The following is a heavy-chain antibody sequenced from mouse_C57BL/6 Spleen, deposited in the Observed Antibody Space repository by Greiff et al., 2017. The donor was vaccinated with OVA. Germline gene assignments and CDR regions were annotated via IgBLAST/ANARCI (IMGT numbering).Heavy chain of an antibody. V-gene: IGHV1-82*01. Sequence: QVQLQQSGPELVKPGASVKISCKASGYAFSSSWMNWVKQRPGKGLEWIGRIYPGDGDTNYNGKFKGKATLTADKSSSTAYMQLSSLTSEDSAVYFCAREGLRPGACAYWGQGTLVTVSS. CDR2: IYPGDGDT. J-gene: IGHJ3*01. D-gene: IGHD2-4*01. CDR1: GYAFSSSW. CDR3: AREGLRPGACAY.